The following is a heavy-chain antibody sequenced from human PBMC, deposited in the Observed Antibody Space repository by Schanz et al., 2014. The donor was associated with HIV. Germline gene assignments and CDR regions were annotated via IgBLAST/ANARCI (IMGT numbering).Heavy chain of an antibody. CDR3: ARQGLRFSFWLDY. CDR1: GFTFSNYG. D-gene: IGHD4-17*01. CDR2: ISYDGTKK. V-gene: IGHV3-30*19. Sequence: QVQLVESGGGVVQPGRSLRLSCAASGFTFSNYGMHWVRQAPGKGLEWVPVISYDGTKKHYADSVKGRFTISRDNSKNTLYLQMNNLRAEDTAVYGCARQGLRFSFWLDYWGQGTPVTVS. J-gene: IGHJ4*02.